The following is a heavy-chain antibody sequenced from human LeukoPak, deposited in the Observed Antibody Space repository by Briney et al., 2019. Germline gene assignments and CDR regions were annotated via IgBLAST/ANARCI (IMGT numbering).Heavy chain of an antibody. CDR3: ARGVVPAASNTPYYYYYYMDV. J-gene: IGHJ6*03. CDR2: IIPIFGTA. CDR1: GGTFSSYA. V-gene: IGHV1-69*13. D-gene: IGHD2-2*01. Sequence: SVKVSCKASGGTFSSYAISWVRQAPGQGLEWIGGIIPIFGTANYAQKFQGRVTITADESTSTAYMELSSLRSEDTAVYYCARGVVPAASNTPYYYYYYMDVWGKGTTVTVSS.